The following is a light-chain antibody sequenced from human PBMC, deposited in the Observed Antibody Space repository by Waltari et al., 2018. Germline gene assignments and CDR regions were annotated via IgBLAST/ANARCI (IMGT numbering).Light chain of an antibody. CDR3: QQYNTGPPCT. V-gene: IGKV3-15*01. J-gene: IGKJ1*01. CDR1: QSISFN. CDR2: GAS. Sequence: EIVMTQSPATLSVSPGERATLSCRASQSISFNLAWYQQNPGQAPRLLIYGASTRASGIPARFSGSGSGTDFSLTISSLQSEDFAVYFCQQYNTGPPCTFGQGTKVEVK.